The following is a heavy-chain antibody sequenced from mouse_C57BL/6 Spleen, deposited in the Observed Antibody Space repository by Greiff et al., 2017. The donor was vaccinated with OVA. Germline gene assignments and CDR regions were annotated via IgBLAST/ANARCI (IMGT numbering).Heavy chain of an antibody. Sequence: EVQLQQSGPVLVKPGASVKMSCKASGYTFTDYYMNWVKQSHGKSLEWIGVINPYNGGTSYNQKFKGKATLTVDKSSSTAYMELNSLTSEDSAVYYCARKEGFTTVVAEIFDYWGQGTTLTVSS. D-gene: IGHD1-1*01. CDR2: INPYNGGT. CDR1: GYTFTDYY. CDR3: ARKEGFTTVVAEIFDY. V-gene: IGHV1-19*01. J-gene: IGHJ2*01.